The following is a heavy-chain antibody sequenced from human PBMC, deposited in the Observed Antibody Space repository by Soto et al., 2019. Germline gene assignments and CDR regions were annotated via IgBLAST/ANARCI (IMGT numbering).Heavy chain of an antibody. Sequence: QITLKESTPTLVKPTQTLTLTCTFSGFSLSTSGVGVGWIRQPPGKALEWLALIYWDADRRYSPSLKSRLTIPKDTSKNQVVLTMTNIDPVDTATYYCARSPLTGTKAYFDYWGQGTLVTVSS. CDR2: IYWDADR. V-gene: IGHV2-5*02. D-gene: IGHD3-9*01. CDR1: GFSLSTSGVG. J-gene: IGHJ4*02. CDR3: ARSPLTGTKAYFDY.